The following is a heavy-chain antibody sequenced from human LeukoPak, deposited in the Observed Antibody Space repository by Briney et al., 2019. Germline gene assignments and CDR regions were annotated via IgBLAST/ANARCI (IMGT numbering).Heavy chain of an antibody. CDR1: GFTFDDYA. J-gene: IGHJ4*02. D-gene: IGHD1-26*01. CDR2: ISWNSGSI. Sequence: GRSLRLSCAASGFTFDDYAMHWVRQAPGKGLEWVSGISWNSGSIGYADSVKGRFTISRDNSKNTLYLQMNSLRAEDTAVYYCARVLRGSYYLGYWGQGTLVTVSS. V-gene: IGHV3-9*01. CDR3: ARVLRGSYYLGY.